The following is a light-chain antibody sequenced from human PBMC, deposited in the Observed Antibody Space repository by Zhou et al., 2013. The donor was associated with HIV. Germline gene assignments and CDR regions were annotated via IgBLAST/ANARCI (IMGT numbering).Light chain of an antibody. CDR1: QNIGSG. CDR3: QQYGSSPPNT. J-gene: IGKJ2*01. CDR2: KAS. V-gene: IGKV1-5*03. Sequence: DIQMTQSPSTLSASVGDRVTITCRASQNIGSGLAWYQQKPGKAPKLLIYKASGLETGVPSRFSGSGSGTEFTLTISRLEPEDFAVYYCQQYGSSPPNTFGQGTKLEIK.